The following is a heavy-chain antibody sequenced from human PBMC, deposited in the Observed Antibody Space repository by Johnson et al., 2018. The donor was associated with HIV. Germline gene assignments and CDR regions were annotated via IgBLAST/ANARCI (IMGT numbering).Heavy chain of an antibody. CDR3: AKDRQPANYGAFDV. J-gene: IGHJ3*01. Sequence: QVQLVESGGGVVQPGRSLRLSCAASGFTFSNYGMHWVRQAPGKGLEWVAVISYDGSNKYYADSVKGRFTISRDNSKNTLYLQMNSRIAEDTAIYYCAKDRQPANYGAFDVWGQGTMVTVSS. D-gene: IGHD3-10*01. V-gene: IGHV3-30*19. CDR2: ISYDGSNK. CDR1: GFTFSNYG.